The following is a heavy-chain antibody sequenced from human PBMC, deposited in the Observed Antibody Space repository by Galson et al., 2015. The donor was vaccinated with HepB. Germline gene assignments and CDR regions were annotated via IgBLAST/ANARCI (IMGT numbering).Heavy chain of an antibody. CDR1: GFTFSNAW. CDR2: IKSKTDGGTT. D-gene: IGHD3-10*01. Sequence: SLRLSCAASGFTFSNAWMSWVRQAPGKGLEWVGRIKSKTDGGTTDYAAPVKGRFTISRDDSKNTLYLQMNSLETEDTAVYYCTTEWALPVVGESSPYFDYWGQGTLVTVSS. CDR3: TTEWALPVVGESSPYFDY. J-gene: IGHJ4*02. V-gene: IGHV3-15*01.